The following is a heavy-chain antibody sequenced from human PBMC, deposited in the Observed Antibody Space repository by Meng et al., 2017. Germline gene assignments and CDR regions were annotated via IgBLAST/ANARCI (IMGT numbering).Heavy chain of an antibody. V-gene: IGHV4-4*07. Sequence: GSLRLSCTVSGGSISSYYWSWIRQPAGKGLEGIGRLYNSGSTNYNPSLKSRVTMSVDTSKNQFSLKLSSVTAADTAVYYCARHGTFTYYYDSSGYPYNWFDPWGQGTLVTVSS. CDR2: LYNSGST. D-gene: IGHD3-22*01. CDR1: GGSISSYY. J-gene: IGHJ5*02. CDR3: ARHGTFTYYYDSSGYPYNWFDP.